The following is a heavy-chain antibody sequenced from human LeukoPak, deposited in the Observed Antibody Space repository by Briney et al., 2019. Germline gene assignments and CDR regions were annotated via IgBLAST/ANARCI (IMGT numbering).Heavy chain of an antibody. J-gene: IGHJ5*02. CDR2: IYYSGST. CDR3: ARHEAWFDP. V-gene: IGHV4-31*03. Sequence: SETLSLTCTVSGGSISSGGYYWSWIRQHPGKGLEWIGYIYYSGSTYYNPSLKSRATISVDTSNNQFSLKLSSVTAADPAVYYCARHEAWFDPWGQGTLVTVSS. CDR1: GGSISSGGYY.